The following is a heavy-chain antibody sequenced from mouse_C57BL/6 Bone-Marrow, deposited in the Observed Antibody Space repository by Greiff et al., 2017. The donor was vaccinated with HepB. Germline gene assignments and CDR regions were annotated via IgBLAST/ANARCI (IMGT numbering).Heavy chain of an antibody. J-gene: IGHJ1*03. CDR1: GYTFTSYW. D-gene: IGHD1-1*01. CDR2: IHPNSGST. CDR3: ARGYYYGSSYEGYFDV. Sequence: QVQLQQPGAELVKPGASVKLSCKASGYTFTSYWMHWVKQRPGQGLEWIGMIHPNSGSTNYNEKFKSKATLTVDKSSSTAYMQLSSLTSEDSAVYYCARGYYYGSSYEGYFDVWGTGTTVTVSS. V-gene: IGHV1-64*01.